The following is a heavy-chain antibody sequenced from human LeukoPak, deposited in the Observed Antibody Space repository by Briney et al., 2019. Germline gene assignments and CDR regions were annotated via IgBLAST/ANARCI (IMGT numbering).Heavy chain of an antibody. D-gene: IGHD6-13*01. Sequence: EGSLRLSCAASGFTFGSSWMHWVRQAPGKGLVWVSRINNDGSTTSYADFVKGRFTISRDNAKNTLYLQMNSLRAEDTAVYYCAGVGQQLFFDYWGQGTLVTVSS. V-gene: IGHV3-74*01. CDR3: AGVGQQLFFDY. CDR1: GFTFGSSW. J-gene: IGHJ4*02. CDR2: INNDGSTT.